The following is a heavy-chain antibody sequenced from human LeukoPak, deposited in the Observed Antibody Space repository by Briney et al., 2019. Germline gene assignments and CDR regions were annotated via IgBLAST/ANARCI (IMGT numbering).Heavy chain of an antibody. CDR2: INHSGST. V-gene: IGHV4-34*01. D-gene: IGHD4/OR15-4a*01. CDR1: GGSFSGYY. J-gene: IGHJ3*02. CDR3: ARRVQARDAFDI. Sequence: PPETLSLTCAVYGGSFSGYYWSWIRQLPGKGLEWIGEINHSGSTNYNPSLKSRVTISVDTSKNQFSLKLSSVTAADTAVYYCARRVQARDAFDIWGQGTMVTVSS.